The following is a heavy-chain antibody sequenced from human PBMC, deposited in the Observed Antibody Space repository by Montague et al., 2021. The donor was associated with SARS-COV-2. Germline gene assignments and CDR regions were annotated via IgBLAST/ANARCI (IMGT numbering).Heavy chain of an antibody. Sequence: SETLSLTCAVYGGSFSDYYWTWIRQPPGKGLEWLGEVNHSGRINYNPSLKSRITISVDTSKNQFSLRLSSVTAADTALYYCGRDSWGDGCVVTGAFDVWGHGTMVFVSS. CDR2: VNHSGRI. D-gene: IGHD3-16*01. CDR1: GGSFSDYY. CDR3: GRDSWGDGCVVTGAFDV. J-gene: IGHJ3*01. V-gene: IGHV4-34*01.